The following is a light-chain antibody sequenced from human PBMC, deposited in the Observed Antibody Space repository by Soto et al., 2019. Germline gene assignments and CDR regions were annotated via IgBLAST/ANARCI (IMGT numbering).Light chain of an antibody. Sequence: EIVLTQSPGTVSLSPGERATLSCRASQSVRGTYLAWYQQKPGQAPRLLIYGASGRATGIPDRFTGSGSGTDFTLTISRLEPEDFAVYYCQHYDTLSFGQGTRLEIK. CDR1: QSVRGTY. J-gene: IGKJ5*01. CDR2: GAS. CDR3: QHYDTLS. V-gene: IGKV3-20*01.